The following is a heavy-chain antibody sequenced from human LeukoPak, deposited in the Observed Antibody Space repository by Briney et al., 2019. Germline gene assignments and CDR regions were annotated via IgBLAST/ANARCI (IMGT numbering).Heavy chain of an antibody. CDR1: GGSISSYY. J-gene: IGHJ6*02. CDR3: AGEHVTTVRGATLGPGGYYYYGMDV. CDR2: IYYSGST. V-gene: IGHV4-59*01. D-gene: IGHD3-10*01. Sequence: SETLSLTCTVSGGSISSYYWSWIRQPPGKGLEWIGYIYYSGSTNYNPSLKSRVTISVVTSKNQFSLKLSSVTAADTAVYYCAGEHVTTVRGATLGPGGYYYYGMDVWGQGTTVTVSS.